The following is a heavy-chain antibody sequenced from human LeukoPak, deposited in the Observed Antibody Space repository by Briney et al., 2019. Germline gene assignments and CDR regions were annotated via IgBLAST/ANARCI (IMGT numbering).Heavy chain of an antibody. V-gene: IGHV3-7*01. Sequence: GALLRFSCAASVFIFSEARMCLGRAPPGQLLELVAAIKDDGSEKDYVDSVKSRFTITRENTKNSLYLQMNSLRAEDTAVYHCATYTNWVAGDVWGQGAPVSVSS. J-gene: IGHJ6*02. CDR1: VFIFSEAR. CDR3: ATYTNWVAGDV. CDR2: IKDDGSEK. D-gene: IGHD1-1*01.